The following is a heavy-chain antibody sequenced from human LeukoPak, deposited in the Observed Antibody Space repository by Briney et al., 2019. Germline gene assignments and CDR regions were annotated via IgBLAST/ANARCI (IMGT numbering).Heavy chain of an antibody. D-gene: IGHD4-23*01. J-gene: IGHJ1*01. V-gene: IGHV3-74*01. CDR2: INTDGRST. CDR3: YGANAEQ. Sequence: GGSLRLSCAAPGFTFSSYWMHWVRQVPGKGLVWVSGINTDGRSTSYADSVKGRFTISRDNAKNTLYLQMKSLRVEDTAVYYCYGANAEQWGQGTLVTVSS. CDR1: GFTFSSYW.